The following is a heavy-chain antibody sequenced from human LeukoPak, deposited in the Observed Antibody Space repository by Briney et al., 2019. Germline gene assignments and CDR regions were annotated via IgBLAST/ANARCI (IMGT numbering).Heavy chain of an antibody. CDR1: GGSFSGYY. CDR3: ARRGITMVRGVIITTNKPWIDY. V-gene: IGHV4-34*01. Sequence: SETLSLTCAVYGGSFSGYYWSWTRQPPGKGLEWLGEINHRGSTNYNPSLKSRVTISVDTSKNQFSLKLSSVTAADTAAYYCARRGITMVRGVIITTNKPWIDYWGQGTLVTVSS. CDR2: INHRGST. J-gene: IGHJ4*02. D-gene: IGHD3-10*01.